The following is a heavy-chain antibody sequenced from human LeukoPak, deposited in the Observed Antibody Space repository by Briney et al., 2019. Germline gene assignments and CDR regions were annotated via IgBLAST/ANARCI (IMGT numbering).Heavy chain of an antibody. V-gene: IGHV3-30*02. CDR1: GFTFITYG. CDR2: IRHDGANK. CDR3: AKDYGYYGSGSLLDY. D-gene: IGHD3-10*01. J-gene: IGHJ4*02. Sequence: GGSLRLSCAASGFTFITYGMHWVRQVPGKGLEWVAFIRHDGANKYYTDPVKGRFTISRDNSKNTVYLQMSSLRAEDTALYYCAKDYGYYGSGSLLDYWGQGTRVTVSS.